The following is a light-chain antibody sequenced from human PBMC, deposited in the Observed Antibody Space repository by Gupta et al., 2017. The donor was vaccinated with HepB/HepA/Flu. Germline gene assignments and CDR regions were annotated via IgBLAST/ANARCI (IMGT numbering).Light chain of an antibody. CDR3: QQYNNWPPRT. CDR2: GAS. J-gene: IGKJ4*01. Sequence: LTTTSSATLSVSPGERATLSCRASQSVGSNLAWYQQNPGQAPRLLIYGASTRATGIPARFSGSGAGTEFTLTISSLQSEDFAVYYCQQYNNWPPRTFGGGTKVEIK. V-gene: IGKV3-15*01. CDR1: QSVGSN.